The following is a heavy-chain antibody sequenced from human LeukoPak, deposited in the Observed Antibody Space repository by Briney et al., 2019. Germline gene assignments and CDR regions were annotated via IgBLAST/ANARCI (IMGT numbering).Heavy chain of an antibody. Sequence: GGSLRLSCAASGFSFRISSMSWVRQAPGKGLEWVSSISSSSSYIYYADSVKGRFTISRDNAKNSLYLQMNSLRAEDTAVYYCARDPWNFDYWGQGTLVTVSS. D-gene: IGHD1-1*01. J-gene: IGHJ4*02. V-gene: IGHV3-21*01. CDR1: GFSFRISS. CDR2: ISSSSSYI. CDR3: ARDPWNFDY.